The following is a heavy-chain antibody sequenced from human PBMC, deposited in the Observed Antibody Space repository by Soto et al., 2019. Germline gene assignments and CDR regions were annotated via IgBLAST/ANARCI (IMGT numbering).Heavy chain of an antibody. Sequence: GESLKISCKASGYNFTTYWIGWVRQMPGKGLEWMGIIYPGDSDTRYSPSFQGQVTISADKSISTAYLQWSSLKASETAMYYCARIGGSSYLQIQHWGLGPLVTVSS. J-gene: IGHJ1*01. D-gene: IGHD3-22*01. CDR2: IYPGDSDT. CDR1: GYNFTTYW. CDR3: ARIGGSSYLQIQH. V-gene: IGHV5-51*01.